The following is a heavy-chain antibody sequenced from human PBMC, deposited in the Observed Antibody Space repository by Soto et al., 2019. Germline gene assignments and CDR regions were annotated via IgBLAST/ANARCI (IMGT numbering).Heavy chain of an antibody. CDR1: GFTFSSYE. J-gene: IGHJ6*02. CDR3: ARDQERDDILTGGGYHYYYYGMDV. Sequence: EVQLVESGGGLVQPGGSLRLSCAASGFTFSSYEMNWVRQAPGKGLEWVSYISSSGSTIYYADSVKGRFTISRDNAKNSLYLQMNSLRAEDTAVYYCARDQERDDILTGGGYHYYYYGMDVWGQGTTVTVSS. V-gene: IGHV3-48*03. D-gene: IGHD3-9*01. CDR2: ISSSGSTI.